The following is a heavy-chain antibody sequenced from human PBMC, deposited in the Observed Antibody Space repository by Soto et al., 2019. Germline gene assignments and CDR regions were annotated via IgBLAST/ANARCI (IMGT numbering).Heavy chain of an antibody. J-gene: IGHJ5*02. Sequence: GGSLRLSCAASGFTFSSYAMSWVRQAPGKGLEWVSAISGSGGSTYYADSVKGRFTISRDNSKNTLYLQMNSLRAEDTAVYYCAKDRRGSSSFGPWFDPWGQGTLVTVSS. CDR2: ISGSGGST. V-gene: IGHV3-23*01. D-gene: IGHD6-6*01. CDR3: AKDRRGSSSFGPWFDP. CDR1: GFTFSSYA.